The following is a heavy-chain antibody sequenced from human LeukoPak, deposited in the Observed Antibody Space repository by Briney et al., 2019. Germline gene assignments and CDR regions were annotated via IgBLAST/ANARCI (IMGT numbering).Heavy chain of an antibody. CDR1: GYSFTSYW. V-gene: IGHV5-51*01. CDR3: AKGPLFGEFFPDYFDY. Sequence: GESLKISCKGSGYSFTSYWIGWVRQMPGKGLEWMGIIYPGDSDTRYSPSFQGQVTISANKSISTAYLQWSSLKASDTAMYYCAKGPLFGEFFPDYFDYWGQGTLVTVSS. J-gene: IGHJ4*02. CDR2: IYPGDSDT. D-gene: IGHD3-10*02.